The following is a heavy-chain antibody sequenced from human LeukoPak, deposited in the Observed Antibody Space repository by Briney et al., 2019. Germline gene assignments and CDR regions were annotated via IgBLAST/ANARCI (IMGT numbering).Heavy chain of an antibody. CDR1: GGSFTGYY. Sequence: PSETLSLTCAVYGGSFTGYYWSWIRQPPGKGLEWIGEINHSGSTNYNPSLKSRVTISVDTSKNQFSLKLSSVTAADTAVYYCAGLGGDSDFDYWGQGTLVTVSS. V-gene: IGHV4-34*01. CDR3: AGLGGDSDFDY. D-gene: IGHD2-21*02. J-gene: IGHJ4*02. CDR2: INHSGST.